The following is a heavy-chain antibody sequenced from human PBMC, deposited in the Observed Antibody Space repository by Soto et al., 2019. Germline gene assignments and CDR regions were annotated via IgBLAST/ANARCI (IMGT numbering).Heavy chain of an antibody. Sequence: SETLSLTCAVYGGSFRGYYWSWIRQPPGKGLEWIGEINHSGSTNYNPSLKSRVTISVDTSKNQFSLKLSSVTAADTAVYYCARAGNYYDSSGYRATTSPFDYWGQGTLVTVSS. CDR2: INHSGST. CDR1: GGSFRGYY. CDR3: ARAGNYYDSSGYRATTSPFDY. J-gene: IGHJ4*02. V-gene: IGHV4-34*01. D-gene: IGHD3-22*01.